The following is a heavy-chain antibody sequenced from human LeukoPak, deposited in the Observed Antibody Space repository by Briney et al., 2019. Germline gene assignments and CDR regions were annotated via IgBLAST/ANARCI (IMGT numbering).Heavy chain of an antibody. CDR3: ARDHMVRGVVLTPVFSYYYYYYMDV. J-gene: IGHJ6*03. V-gene: IGHV4-39*07. Sequence: PSETLSLTCTVSGGSISSSSYYWGWIRQPPGKGLEWIGSIYYSGSTYYNPSLKSRVTISVDTSKNQFSLKLSSVTAADTAVYYCARDHMVRGVVLTPVFSYYYYYYMDVWGKGTTVTISS. CDR2: IYYSGST. D-gene: IGHD3-10*01. CDR1: GGSISSSSYY.